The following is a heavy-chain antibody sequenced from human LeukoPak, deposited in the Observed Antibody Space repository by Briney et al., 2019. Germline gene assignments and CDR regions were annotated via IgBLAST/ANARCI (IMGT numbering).Heavy chain of an antibody. V-gene: IGHV3-9*01. CDR3: AKGGAVTSNLFDF. J-gene: IGHJ4*02. CDR1: GFTFDDHA. CDR2: ISWNSGSI. D-gene: IGHD4-17*01. Sequence: GGSLRLSCAASGFTFDDHAMHWVRQAPGKGLEWVSGISWNSGSIGYADSVKGRFTISRDNAKNSLYLEMNSLRAEDTASYYCAKGGAVTSNLFDFWGQGTLVTVSS.